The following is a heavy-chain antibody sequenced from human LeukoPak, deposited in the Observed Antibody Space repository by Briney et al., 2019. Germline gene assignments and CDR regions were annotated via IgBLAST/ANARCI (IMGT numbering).Heavy chain of an antibody. V-gene: IGHV4-39*01. J-gene: IGHJ4*02. D-gene: IGHD6-19*01. CDR3: ARQWLAKKNFDY. CDR2: IYYSGST. Sequence: SETLSLTCTVSGGPISSSSYYWGWIRQPPGKGLEWSGSIYYSGSTYYNPSLKSRVTISVDTSKNQFSLKLSSVTAADTAVYYCARQWLAKKNFDYWGQGTLVTVSS. CDR1: GGPISSSSYY.